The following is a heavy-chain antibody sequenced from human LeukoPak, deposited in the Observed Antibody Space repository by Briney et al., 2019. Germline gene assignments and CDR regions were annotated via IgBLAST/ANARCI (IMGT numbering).Heavy chain of an antibody. CDR1: GYTFTSYY. CDR2: IIPIFGTA. D-gene: IGHD2-21*01. V-gene: IGHV1-69*13. J-gene: IGHJ1*01. Sequence: ASVKVSCKASGYTFTSYYMHWVRQAPGQGLEWMGGIIPIFGTANYAQKFQGRVTITADESTSTAYMELSSLRSEDTAVYYCARGREVVIAQDQWEYFQHWGQGTLVTVSS. CDR3: ARGREVVIAQDQWEYFQH.